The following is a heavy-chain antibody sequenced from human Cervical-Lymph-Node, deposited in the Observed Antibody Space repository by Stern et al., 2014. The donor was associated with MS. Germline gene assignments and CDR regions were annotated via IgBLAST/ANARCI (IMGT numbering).Heavy chain of an antibody. CDR1: GGSISSGGYY. CDR3: ARDRAGLYYYYGMDV. Sequence: QVQLQESGPGLVKPSQTLSLTCTVSGGSISSGGYYWSWIRQHPGKGLEWIGDIYYSGSTYYNPSLKSRVTISVDTSKNQFSLKLSSVTAADTAVYYCARDRAGLYYYYGMDVWGQGTTVTVSS. V-gene: IGHV4-31*03. J-gene: IGHJ6*02. CDR2: IYYSGST. D-gene: IGHD6-19*01.